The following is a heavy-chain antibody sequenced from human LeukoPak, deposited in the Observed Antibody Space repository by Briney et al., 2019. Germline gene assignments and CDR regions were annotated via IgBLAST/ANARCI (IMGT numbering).Heavy chain of an antibody. J-gene: IGHJ3*02. D-gene: IGHD5-18*01. V-gene: IGHV3-21*01. CDR2: ISTSSSYI. CDR3: ARGVDTAMILWSAFDI. CDR1: GFTFSHYS. Sequence: GGSLRLSCTASGFTFSHYSMDWVRQAPGKGLEWVSSISTSSSYIYYADSLKGRFTISRDNARNSLYLQMNSLRAEDTAVYYCARGVDTAMILWSAFDIWGQGTMVTVSS.